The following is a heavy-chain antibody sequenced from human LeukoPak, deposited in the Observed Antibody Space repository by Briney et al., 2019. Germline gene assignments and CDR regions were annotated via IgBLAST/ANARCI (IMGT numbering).Heavy chain of an antibody. CDR1: GYTFTSYD. J-gene: IGHJ6*03. Sequence: ASVKVSCKASGYTFTSYDINWVRQATGQGLEWMGWISAYNGNTNYAQKLQGRVTMTTDTSTSTAYMELRSLRSDDTAVYYCARALTDSSGYYFYYYYYMDVWGKGTTVTVSS. D-gene: IGHD3-22*01. CDR3: ARALTDSSGYYFYYYYYMDV. CDR2: ISAYNGNT. V-gene: IGHV1-18*01.